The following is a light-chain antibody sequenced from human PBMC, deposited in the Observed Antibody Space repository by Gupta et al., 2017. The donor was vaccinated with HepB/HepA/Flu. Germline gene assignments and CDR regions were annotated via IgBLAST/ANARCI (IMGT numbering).Light chain of an antibody. CDR2: DVS. V-gene: IGLV2-14*03. J-gene: IGLJ2*01. CDR3: SSYTRTITVV. CDR1: SSDVGTYNS. Sequence: QSALTQPASVSGSPGQSITISCTGTSSDVGTYNSVSWYQQHPGKAPKLMIFDVSNRPSGVSDRFSGSKSGNTASLTISGLQAEDEADYYCSSYTRTITVVFGGGTRLTVL.